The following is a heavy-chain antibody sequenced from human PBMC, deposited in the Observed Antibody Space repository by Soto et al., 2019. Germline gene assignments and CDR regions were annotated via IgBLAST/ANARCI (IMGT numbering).Heavy chain of an antibody. D-gene: IGHD3-22*01. CDR1: GASISSHY. CDR3: AGGGSIVVGTRRLMDV. CDR2: INYNGNT. J-gene: IGHJ6*03. V-gene: IGHV4-59*08. Sequence: QVQLQESGPGLVKPSETLSLTCTVSGASISSHYWSWIRQAPGKGLERLANINYNGNTNYNPSLHSRSTISVDTSKNQFSLTVISVTAADTAVYYCAGGGSIVVGTRRLMDVWGRGTTVTVSS.